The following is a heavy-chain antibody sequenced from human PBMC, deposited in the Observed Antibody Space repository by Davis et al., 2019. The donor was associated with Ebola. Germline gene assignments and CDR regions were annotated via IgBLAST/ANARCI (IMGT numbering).Heavy chain of an antibody. Sequence: SVKVSCKASGDTFSTNTVIWVRQAPGQGLEWMGELVPLFATPNYSQKFQGRVTITADESTTTAYMELSALGSDDSAMYYCATAENSFGVALRHYFESWGQGTLVTVSA. J-gene: IGHJ4*02. CDR2: LVPLFATP. D-gene: IGHD3-3*01. V-gene: IGHV1-69*13. CDR3: ATAENSFGVALRHYFES. CDR1: GDTFSTNT.